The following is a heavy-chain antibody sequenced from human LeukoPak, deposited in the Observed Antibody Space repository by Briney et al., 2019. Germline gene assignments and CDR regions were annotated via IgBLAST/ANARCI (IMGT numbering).Heavy chain of an antibody. CDR2: IYTSGST. V-gene: IGHV4-4*07. CDR3: AREEYSSSRYNFDY. D-gene: IGHD6-13*01. CDR1: GGSISSYY. Sequence: KPSETLSLTCTVSGGSISSYYWSWIRQPAGKGLEWIGRIYTSGSTNYNPSLKSRVTMSVDTSKNQFSLKLSSVTAADTAVYYCAREEYSSSRYNFDYWGQGTLVTVSS. J-gene: IGHJ4*02.